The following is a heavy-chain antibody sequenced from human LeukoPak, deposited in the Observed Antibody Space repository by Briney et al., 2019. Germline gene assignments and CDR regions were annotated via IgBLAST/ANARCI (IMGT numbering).Heavy chain of an antibody. CDR1: GGSISSYY. CDR3: ARVDYGDYVLGFDY. J-gene: IGHJ4*02. CDR2: IYYSGST. V-gene: IGHV4-59*12. D-gene: IGHD4-17*01. Sequence: SETLSLTCTVSGGSISSYYWSWIRQPPGKGLEWIGYIYYSGSTNYNPSLKSRVTISVDTSKNQFSLKLSSVTAADTAVYYCARVDYGDYVLGFDYWGQGTLVTVSS.